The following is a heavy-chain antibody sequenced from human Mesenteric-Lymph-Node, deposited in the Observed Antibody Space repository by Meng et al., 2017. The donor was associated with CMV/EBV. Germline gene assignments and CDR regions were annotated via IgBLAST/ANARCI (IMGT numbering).Heavy chain of an antibody. V-gene: IGHV5-51*01. CDR2: IYPGDSDT. Sequence: IYPGDSDTTYSPSVRGQVTFSADKSSSTAYLQWSSLRASDTGMYYCARPSSTKGLDYWGQGTLVTVSS. CDR3: ARPSSTKGLDY. J-gene: IGHJ4*02. D-gene: IGHD1-26*01.